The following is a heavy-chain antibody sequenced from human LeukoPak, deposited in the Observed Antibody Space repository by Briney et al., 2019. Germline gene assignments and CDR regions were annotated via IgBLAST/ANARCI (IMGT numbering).Heavy chain of an antibody. CDR2: ISGSGGGT. CDR1: GFTFSSYA. CDR3: AKVIFSGYGPADY. Sequence: GGSLRLSCAASGFTFSSYAMSWVRQAPGKGLEWVSTISGSGGGTYYTDSVEGRFTISRDNSKNTLYLQLSSLRAEETAVYYCAKVIFSGYGPADYWGQGTLVTVSS. J-gene: IGHJ4*02. D-gene: IGHD5-12*01. V-gene: IGHV3-23*01.